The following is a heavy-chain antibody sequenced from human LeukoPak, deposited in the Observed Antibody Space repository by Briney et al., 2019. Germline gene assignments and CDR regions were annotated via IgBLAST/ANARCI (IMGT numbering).Heavy chain of an antibody. J-gene: IGHJ5*02. CDR1: GYTFTSYD. CDR2: MNPNSGNT. Sequence: ASVKVSCKASGYTFTSYDINWVRQAIGQGLEWMGWMNPNSGNTGYAQKFQGRVTMTRNTSISTAYMELSSLRSEDTAVYYCARLSTIAAAGRAGNWFDPWGQGTLVTVSS. D-gene: IGHD6-13*01. CDR3: ARLSTIAAAGRAGNWFDP. V-gene: IGHV1-8*01.